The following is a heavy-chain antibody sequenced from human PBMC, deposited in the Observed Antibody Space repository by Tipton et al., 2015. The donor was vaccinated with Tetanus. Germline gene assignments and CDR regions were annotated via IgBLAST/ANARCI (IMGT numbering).Heavy chain of an antibody. CDR3: ARGRGTYFFDSSGYYPKYYIDS. V-gene: IGHV4-4*07. CDR1: GGSLSSNY. J-gene: IGHJ4*02. CDR2: IDASGST. Sequence: GLVKPSETLSLTCTVSGGSLSSNYWTWIRQPAGKGLEWIGRIDASGSTDYNPSLKSRVTMSVDTSENQFSLKLSSVIAADTAIYYCARGRGTYFFDSSGYYPKYYIDSWGQGTRVTVSS. D-gene: IGHD3-22*01.